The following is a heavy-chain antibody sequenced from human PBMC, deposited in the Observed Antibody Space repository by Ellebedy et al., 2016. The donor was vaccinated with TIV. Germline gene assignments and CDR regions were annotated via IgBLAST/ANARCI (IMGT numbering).Heavy chain of an antibody. J-gene: IGHJ4*02. CDR2: AYYRSTWIY. V-gene: IGHV6-1*01. CDR3: ARGRWLQPYFDY. Sequence: SQTLSLTCAISGDSVSNNGVTWNWTRQSPSRGLEWLGRAYYRSTWIYNYAVSVKGRITINPDTSNNQLSLHLNSVTPEDTAVYYCARGRWLQPYFDYWGQGTPVTVSS. CDR1: GDSVSNNGVT. D-gene: IGHD5-24*01.